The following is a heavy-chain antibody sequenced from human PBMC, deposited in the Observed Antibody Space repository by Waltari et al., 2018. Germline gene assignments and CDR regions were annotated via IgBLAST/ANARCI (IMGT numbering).Heavy chain of an antibody. CDR2: IIPIVGTA. CDR3: AASTIFGVVSHFDY. D-gene: IGHD3-3*01. V-gene: IGHV1-69*05. CDR1: GVTFSSYA. J-gene: IGHJ4*02. Sequence: QVQLVQSGAAVKKPGSSVKVSCKAYGVTFSSYAISWVRKAPGQGLEWMGWIIPIVGTANYAQKFQGRVTITTDESTSTAYMELSSLRSEDTAVYYCAASTIFGVVSHFDYWGQGTLVTVSS.